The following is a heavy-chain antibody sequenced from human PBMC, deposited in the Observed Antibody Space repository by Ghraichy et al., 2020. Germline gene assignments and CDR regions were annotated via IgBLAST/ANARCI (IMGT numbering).Heavy chain of an antibody. Sequence: SETLSLTCAVYGGSFSGYYWSWIRQPPGKGLEWIGEINHSGSTNYNPSLKSRVTISVDTSKNQFSLKLSSVTAADTAVYYCARIDYDYVWGSYYGYWGQGTLVTVSS. D-gene: IGHD3-16*01. V-gene: IGHV4-34*01. CDR2: INHSGST. CDR1: GGSFSGYY. J-gene: IGHJ4*02. CDR3: ARIDYDYVWGSYYGY.